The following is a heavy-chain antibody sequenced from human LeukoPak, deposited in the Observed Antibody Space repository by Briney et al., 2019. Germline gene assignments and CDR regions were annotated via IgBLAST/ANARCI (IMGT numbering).Heavy chain of an antibody. Sequence: GGSLRLSCAASGFGLGQYEMNWVRQAPGKGLEWIAYISVRAGTIYYGDSAEGRFTISRDDAKNSLYLQMNGLRVEDTAIYYCAKDFPHYYEVPHGMDVWGQGTTVTV. V-gene: IGHV3-48*03. CDR2: ISVRAGTI. CDR3: AKDFPHYYEVPHGMDV. J-gene: IGHJ6*02. D-gene: IGHD3-22*01. CDR1: GFGLGQYE.